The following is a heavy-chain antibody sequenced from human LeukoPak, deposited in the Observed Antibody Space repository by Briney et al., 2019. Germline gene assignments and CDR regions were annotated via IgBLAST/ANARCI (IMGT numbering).Heavy chain of an antibody. V-gene: IGHV3-11*06. CDR2: ISSSSSYK. CDR1: GFSFSDYY. D-gene: IGHD5-12*01. J-gene: IGHJ4*02. Sequence: GGSLRLSCAASGFSFSDYYMSWIRQAPGKGLEWVSKISSSSSYKNYADSVKGRFTISRDNAKNSLYLQMNGLRAEDTAVYYCARDQEVATTDWGQGTLVTVSS. CDR3: ARDQEVATTD.